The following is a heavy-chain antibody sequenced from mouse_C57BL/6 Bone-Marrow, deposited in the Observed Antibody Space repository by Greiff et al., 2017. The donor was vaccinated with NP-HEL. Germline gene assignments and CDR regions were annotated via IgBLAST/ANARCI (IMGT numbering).Heavy chain of an antibody. D-gene: IGHD1-1*01. CDR3: ARRYGSIYWYFDV. Sequence: VHVKQSVAELVRPGASVKLSCTASGFNIKNTYMHWVKQRPEQGLEWIGRIDPANGNTKYAPKFQGQATITADTSSNTAYLQISSLTSEDAAIYYCARRYGSIYWYFDVWGTGTTVTVTS. CDR1: GFNIKNTY. CDR2: IDPANGNT. V-gene: IGHV14-3*01. J-gene: IGHJ1*03.